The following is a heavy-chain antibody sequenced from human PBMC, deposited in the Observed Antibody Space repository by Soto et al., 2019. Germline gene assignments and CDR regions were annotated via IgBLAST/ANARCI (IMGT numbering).Heavy chain of an antibody. J-gene: IGHJ6*02. CDR2: ICSGGSPI. Sequence: QLVESGGGLVRPGGSLRLTCAASGIIFSAYEVHWVRQAPGEGLEWVSKICSGGSPIYYTHSVKGRFTISRDDAKNSVYLQMSGLRAEDTALYYCATQSDSAPIYGMDVWGPGTRVTVSS. CDR1: GIIFSAYE. CDR3: ATQSDSAPIYGMDV. D-gene: IGHD2-15*01. V-gene: IGHV3-48*03.